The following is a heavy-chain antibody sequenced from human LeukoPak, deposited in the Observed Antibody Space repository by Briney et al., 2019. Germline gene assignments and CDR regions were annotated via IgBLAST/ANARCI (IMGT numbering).Heavy chain of an antibody. CDR2: ISRNSYT. Sequence: TGGSLRLSCAASGFTFSDYYMSWIRQAPGKGLEWVSYISRNSYTNYADSVKGRFTISRDNAKNSLHLQMASLRAEDTAVYYCARMGIAAVGAYYFDYWGQGTLVAVSS. D-gene: IGHD6-13*01. CDR1: GFTFSDYY. V-gene: IGHV3-11*06. CDR3: ARMGIAAVGAYYFDY. J-gene: IGHJ4*02.